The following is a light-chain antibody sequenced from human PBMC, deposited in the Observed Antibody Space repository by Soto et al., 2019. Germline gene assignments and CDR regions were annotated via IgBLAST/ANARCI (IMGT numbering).Light chain of an antibody. J-gene: IGKJ2*01. CDR3: QQYNNWPYS. CDR1: QSVSSN. CDR2: GAS. V-gene: IGKV3-15*01. Sequence: EIVMPQSPATLSVSPGERATLSCRASQSVSSNLAWSQQKPGQAPRLLIYGASTRATGIPARFSGSRSGTEFTLTISSLQSEDFAVYYCQQYNNWPYSFGQGTNLEIK.